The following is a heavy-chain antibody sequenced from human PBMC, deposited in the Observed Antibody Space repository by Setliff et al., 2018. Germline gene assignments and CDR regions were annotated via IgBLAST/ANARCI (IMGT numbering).Heavy chain of an antibody. CDR3: ARARSLDFDY. CDR1: GGSISSGSFY. CDR2: IYTSGST. Sequence: SSETLSLTCTVSGGSISSGSFYWSWIRQPAGKGLEWIGHIYTSGSTNYNPSLKTRVTISVDKSKNQFSLNLTSVTAADTAVYYCARARSLDFDYWGQGMLVTVSS. V-gene: IGHV4-61*09. J-gene: IGHJ4*02.